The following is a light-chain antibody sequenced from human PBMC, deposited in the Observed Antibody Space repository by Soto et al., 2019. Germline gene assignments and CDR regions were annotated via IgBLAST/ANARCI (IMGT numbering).Light chain of an antibody. CDR1: SSDVGGYNY. Sequence: QSALTQPPSASGSPGQSVTISCTGTSSDVGGYNYVSWYQQHPGKAHKLMIYEVSKRPSGVPDRFSGSKSGNTASLTVSGLQAEDEDDYYCSSYEGSNNFVFGTGTKVTV. CDR3: SSYEGSNNFV. V-gene: IGLV2-8*01. J-gene: IGLJ1*01. CDR2: EVS.